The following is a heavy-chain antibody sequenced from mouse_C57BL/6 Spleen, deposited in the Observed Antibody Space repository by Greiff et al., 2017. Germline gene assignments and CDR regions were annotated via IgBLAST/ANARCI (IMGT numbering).Heavy chain of an antibody. V-gene: IGHV5-9-1*02. J-gene: IGHJ2*01. CDR3: TREGLRPYYFDY. D-gene: IGHD2-4*01. CDR1: GFTFSSYA. CDR2: ISSGGDYI. Sequence: EVKVVESGEGLVKPGGSLKLSCAASGFTFSSYAMSWVRQTPEKRLEWVAYISSGGDYIYYADTVKGRFTISRDNARNTLYLQMSSLKSEDTAMYYCTREGLRPYYFDYWGQGTTLTVSS.